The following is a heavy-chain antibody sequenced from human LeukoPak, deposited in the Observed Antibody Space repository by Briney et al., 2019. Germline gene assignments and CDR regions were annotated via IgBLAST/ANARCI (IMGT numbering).Heavy chain of an antibody. CDR3: ARARWSSTGWFLGY. J-gene: IGHJ4*02. Sequence: GGSLRLSCAASGFTFSSYWMHWVRQAPGKGLVWVSRVNPQGSGTSYTDSVKGRFTISRDNAKDALHLRMDNLRVEDTAVYYCARARWSSTGWFLGYWGQGTLVAVSS. V-gene: IGHV3-74*01. CDR2: VNPQGSGT. CDR1: GFTFSSYW. D-gene: IGHD6-19*01.